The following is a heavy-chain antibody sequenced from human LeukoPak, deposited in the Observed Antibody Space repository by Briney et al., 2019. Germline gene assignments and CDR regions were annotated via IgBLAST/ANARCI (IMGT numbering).Heavy chain of an antibody. Sequence: PSETLSLTCTVSGGSISSSYYYWGWIRQPPGKGLEWIGSIYSSGSTYYNPSLKSRVTISVDTSKNQFSLKLTSVTAADTAVYYCARHHGPWGQGTLVTVSS. CDR2: IYSSGST. V-gene: IGHV4-39*01. CDR1: GGSISSSYYY. D-gene: IGHD4-17*01. J-gene: IGHJ5*02. CDR3: ARHHGP.